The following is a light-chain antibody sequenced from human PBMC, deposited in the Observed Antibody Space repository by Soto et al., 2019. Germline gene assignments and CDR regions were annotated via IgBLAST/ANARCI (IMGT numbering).Light chain of an antibody. CDR1: SGHSSYA. Sequence: QSVLTQSPSASASLGASVKLTCTLSSGHSSYAIAWHQQQPEKGPRYLMKLNSDGSHSKGDGIPDRFSGSSSGAERYLTISSLQSDDEADYYCQTWGSGTVVFGGGTKRTVL. J-gene: IGLJ2*01. CDR3: QTWGSGTVV. V-gene: IGLV4-69*01. CDR2: LNSDGSH.